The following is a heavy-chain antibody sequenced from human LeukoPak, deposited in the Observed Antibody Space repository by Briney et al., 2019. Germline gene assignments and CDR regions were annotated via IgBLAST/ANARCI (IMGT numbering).Heavy chain of an antibody. J-gene: IGHJ4*02. Sequence: ASVKVSCKASGYTFTSYDINWVRQATGQGLEWMGWMNPNSGNTGYAQKFQGRVTMTRNTSISTAYMELSSLRSEDTAVYYCARILPAGYSYGYGFDYWRQGTLATVSS. V-gene: IGHV1-8*01. D-gene: IGHD5-18*01. CDR2: MNPNSGNT. CDR1: GYTFTSYD. CDR3: ARILPAGYSYGYGFDY.